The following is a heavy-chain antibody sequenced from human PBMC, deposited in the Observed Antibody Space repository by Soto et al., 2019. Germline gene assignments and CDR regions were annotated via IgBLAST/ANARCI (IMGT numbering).Heavy chain of an antibody. CDR1: GVSSGSHF. J-gene: IGHJ3*02. V-gene: IGHV4-59*11. CDR2: IYHTVNT. D-gene: IGHD2-15*01. CDR3: ARLQYTVVTALDI. Sequence: SETLSLTGSVSGVSSGSHFWSWIRQAPGKGPELVGYIYHTVNTNYNPALKSRVTISMDTSKDQLSLQLSSVTAADTAVYYCARLQYTVVTALDIWGQGTMVTVSS.